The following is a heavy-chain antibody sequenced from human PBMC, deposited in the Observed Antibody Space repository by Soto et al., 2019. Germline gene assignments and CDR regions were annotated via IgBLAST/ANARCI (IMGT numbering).Heavy chain of an antibody. CDR2: LYNTGST. V-gene: IGHV4-59*01. D-gene: IGHD4-17*01. CDR1: GASISRYY. Sequence: PSETLSLTCTVSGASISRYYWSWIRQSPGKGLEWIGYLYNTGSTIYNPSLKSRVTISVDTSKNQFSLKMNSVTAADTAVYYCARRYGASFDYWGQATLVTVSS. J-gene: IGHJ4*02. CDR3: ARRYGASFDY.